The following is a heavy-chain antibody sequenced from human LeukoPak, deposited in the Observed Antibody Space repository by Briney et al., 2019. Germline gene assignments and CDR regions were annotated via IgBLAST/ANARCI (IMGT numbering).Heavy chain of an antibody. V-gene: IGHV3-74*01. D-gene: IGHD3-22*01. CDR3: ASAPSNYDSIDAFDI. CDR1: GFTFSSYW. CDR2: INSDGSST. Sequence: GGSLRLSCAASGFTFSSYWMHWVRQAPGKGLVWVSRINSDGSSTDYADSVKGRFTISRDNSKNTLYLQMNSLRAEDTAVYYCASAPSNYDSIDAFDIWGQGTMVTVSS. J-gene: IGHJ3*02.